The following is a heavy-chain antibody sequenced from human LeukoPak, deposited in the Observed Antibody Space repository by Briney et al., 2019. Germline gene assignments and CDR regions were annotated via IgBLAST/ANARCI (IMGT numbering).Heavy chain of an antibody. CDR3: ARRYYDSSGYYKGEYDY. CDR1: GYTLTELS. D-gene: IGHD3-22*01. V-gene: IGHV1-69*02. J-gene: IGHJ4*02. CDR2: IIPILGIA. Sequence: ASVKVSCKVSGYTLTELSMHWVRQAPGQGLEWMGRIIPILGIANYAQKFQGRVTITADKSTSTAYMELSSLRSEDTAVYYCARRYYDSSGYYKGEYDYWGQGTLVTVSS.